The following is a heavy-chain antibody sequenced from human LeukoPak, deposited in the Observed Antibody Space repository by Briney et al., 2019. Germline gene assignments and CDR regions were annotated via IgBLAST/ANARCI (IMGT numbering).Heavy chain of an antibody. CDR1: GFTFSSFA. J-gene: IGHJ4*02. CDR3: AREWASYDRSGYCPFDH. V-gene: IGHV3-23*01. Sequence: GGSLRLSCAASGFTFSSFAMSWVRQAPGKGLEWVSGISGIDGSTYYADSVKGRFTISRDNSKNTLYLQMNSLRAEDTAVYYCAREWASYDRSGYCPFDHWGQGTLVTLSS. CDR2: ISGIDGST. D-gene: IGHD3-22*01.